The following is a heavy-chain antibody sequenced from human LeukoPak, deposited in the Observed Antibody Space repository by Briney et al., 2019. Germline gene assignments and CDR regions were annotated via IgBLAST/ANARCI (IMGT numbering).Heavy chain of an antibody. CDR3: ARDSSDGFDS. CDR1: IFTYNSFC. D-gene: IGHD5-24*01. J-gene: IGHJ4*02. V-gene: IGHV3-7*01. CDR2: IKQDGSEK. Sequence: GGSLTLSCTPSIFTYNSFCMSWVRGSRGRGGEWVANIKQDGSEKYYVDSVKGRFTISRDNAKNSLYLQMNSLRAEDTAVYYCARDSSDGFDSWGQGTLVTVSS.